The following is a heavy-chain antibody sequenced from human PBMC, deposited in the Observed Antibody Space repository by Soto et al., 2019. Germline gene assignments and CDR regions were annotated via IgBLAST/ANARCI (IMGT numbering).Heavy chain of an antibody. CDR2: ITASSSST. V-gene: IGHV3-23*01. D-gene: IGHD6-19*01. J-gene: IGHJ3*01. Sequence: GGSLRLSCAASGFDFSSNAMRWVRQAPGKGLEWVSSITASSSSTDYADSVKGRFTISRDNSKNTLYLQMNSLRAEDTAIYYCVKEASGWKSRGSFDLWGRGTMVTVSS. CDR3: VKEASGWKSRGSFDL. CDR1: GFDFSSNA.